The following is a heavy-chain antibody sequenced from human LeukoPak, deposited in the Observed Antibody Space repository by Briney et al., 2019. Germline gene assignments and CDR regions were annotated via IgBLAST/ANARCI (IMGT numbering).Heavy chain of an antibody. CDR2: IYHSGST. J-gene: IGHJ4*02. V-gene: IGHV4-38-2*01. Sequence: PSETLSLTCAVSGYSISSGYYRGWIRQPPGKGLEWIGSIYHSGSTYYNPSLKSRVTISVDTSKNQFSLKLSSVTAADTAVYYCATSRNSGSLDYWGQGTLVTVSS. CDR3: ATSRNSGSLDY. CDR1: GYSISSGYY. D-gene: IGHD1-26*01.